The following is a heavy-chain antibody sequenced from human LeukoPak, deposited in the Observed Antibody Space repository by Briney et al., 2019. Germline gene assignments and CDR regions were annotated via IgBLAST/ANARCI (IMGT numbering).Heavy chain of an antibody. CDR3: ARDYDDYGDYVDAFDI. J-gene: IGHJ3*02. D-gene: IGHD4-17*01. CDR2: IYYSGST. V-gene: IGHV4-39*07. CDR1: GGSISSSSYY. Sequence: SETLSLTCTVSGGSISSSSYYWGWIRQPPGKGLEWIGSIYYSGSTYYNPSLKSRVTISVDTSKNQFSLKLSSVTAADTAVYYCARDYDDYGDYVDAFDIWGQGTMVTVSS.